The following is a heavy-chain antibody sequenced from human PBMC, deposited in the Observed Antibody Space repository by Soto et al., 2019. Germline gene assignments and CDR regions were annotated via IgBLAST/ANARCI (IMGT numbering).Heavy chain of an antibody. CDR1: GFTFSSYG. J-gene: IGHJ4*02. Sequence: GGSLRLSCAACGFTFSSYGMHWVRQAPGKGLEWVAVISYDGSNKYYADSVKGRFTISRDNSKNTLYLQMNSLRAEDTAVYYCAKDSRFLERLSYFDYWGQGTLVTVSS. CDR3: AKDSRFLERLSYFDY. D-gene: IGHD3-3*01. V-gene: IGHV3-30*18. CDR2: ISYDGSNK.